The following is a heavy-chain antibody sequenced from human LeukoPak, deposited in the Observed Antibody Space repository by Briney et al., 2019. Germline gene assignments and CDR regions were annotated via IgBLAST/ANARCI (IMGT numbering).Heavy chain of an antibody. Sequence: PGGSLRLSCAASGFTFSSYSMNWVRQAPGKGLEWVSSISSSSSYIYYADSVKGRFIISRDNAKNSLYLKMNSLRAEDTAVYYCARVVDSSGYYYEGRAFDIWGQGTMVTVSS. D-gene: IGHD3-22*01. CDR2: ISSSSSYI. CDR1: GFTFSSYS. CDR3: ARVVDSSGYYYEGRAFDI. J-gene: IGHJ3*02. V-gene: IGHV3-21*01.